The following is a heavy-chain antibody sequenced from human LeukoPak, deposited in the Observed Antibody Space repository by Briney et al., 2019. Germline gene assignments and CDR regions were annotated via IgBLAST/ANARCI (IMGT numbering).Heavy chain of an antibody. CDR3: ARDTWSGYLDY. CDR2: IYYSGST. D-gene: IGHD3-3*01. J-gene: IGHJ4*02. Sequence: PSETLSLTCTVSGGSISSHYWCWIRQPPGKGLEWIGYIYYSGSTNYNPSLKSRVTISVDTSKNQFSLKLSSVTAADTAVYYCARDTWSGYLDYWGQGTLVTVSS. CDR1: GGSISSHY. V-gene: IGHV4-59*11.